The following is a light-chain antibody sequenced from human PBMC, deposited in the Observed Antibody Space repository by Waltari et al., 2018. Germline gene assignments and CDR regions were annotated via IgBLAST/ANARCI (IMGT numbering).Light chain of an antibody. V-gene: IGKV3-11*01. J-gene: IGKJ4*01. CDR3: QQRSNWPLT. CDR2: DAS. Sequence: EIVLTQSPAPLSLSPGERATLSCRASQSVSSSLAWYQHKPGQAPRLLIYDASNRATGIPARFSGGGSGTDFTLTISSLEPEDFAVYYCQQRSNWPLTFGGGTKVEIK. CDR1: QSVSSS.